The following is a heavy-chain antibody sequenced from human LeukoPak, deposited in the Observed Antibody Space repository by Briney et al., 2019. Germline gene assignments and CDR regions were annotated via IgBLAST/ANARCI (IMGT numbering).Heavy chain of an antibody. Sequence: LGESLKISCKGSGYSFTSYWIGWVRQMPGKGLEWMGIIYPGDSDTRYSPSFQGQVTISADKSISTAYLQWSSLKASDTAMYYCARGLGSIGTVYNWFDPWGQGTLVTVSS. CDR1: GYSFTSYW. D-gene: IGHD3/OR15-3a*01. CDR2: IYPGDSDT. V-gene: IGHV5-51*01. J-gene: IGHJ5*02. CDR3: ARGLGSIGTVYNWFDP.